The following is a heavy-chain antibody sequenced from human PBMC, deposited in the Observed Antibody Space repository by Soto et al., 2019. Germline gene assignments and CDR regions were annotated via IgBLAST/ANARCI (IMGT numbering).Heavy chain of an antibody. D-gene: IGHD3-16*02. CDR1: GGTFSSYT. V-gene: IGHV1-2*02. J-gene: IGHJ4*02. CDR3: ARDDSRLGELSN. CDR2: INPNSGGT. Sequence: ASVKVSCKASGGTFSSYTISWVRQAPGQGLEWMGWINPNSGGTNYAQKFQGRVTMTRDTSISTAYMELSRLRSDDTAVYYCARDDSRLGELSNWGQGTLVTVSS.